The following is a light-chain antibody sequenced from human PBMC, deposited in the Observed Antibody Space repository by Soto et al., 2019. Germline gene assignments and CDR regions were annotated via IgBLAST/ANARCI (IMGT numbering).Light chain of an antibody. J-gene: IGKJ1*01. CDR1: QSVSSN. Sequence: DIVMTQSPATLSVSPGERATLSCRASQSVSSNLAWYQQKPGQAPRLLIYGASTRATVIPTRFSGSGSGTEFTLTISSLQSEDFAVYYCQQDNHWPPWTFGQGTKVES. CDR2: GAS. CDR3: QQDNHWPPWT. V-gene: IGKV3-15*01.